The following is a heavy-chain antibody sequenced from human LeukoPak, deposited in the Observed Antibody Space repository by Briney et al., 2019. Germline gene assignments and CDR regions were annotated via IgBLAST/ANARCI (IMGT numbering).Heavy chain of an antibody. V-gene: IGHV3-7*01. CDR2: MNEDGSQK. J-gene: IGHJ4*02. CDR1: GFIFSNSW. Sequence: GGSLRLSCAASGFIFSNSWMTWVRQSPGKGLECVATMNEDGSQKYHVDSVKGRFTISRDNAKNSLYLQMNSLRAEDTAVYYCARLNGGLDYWGQGTLVTVSS. CDR3: ARLNGGLDY.